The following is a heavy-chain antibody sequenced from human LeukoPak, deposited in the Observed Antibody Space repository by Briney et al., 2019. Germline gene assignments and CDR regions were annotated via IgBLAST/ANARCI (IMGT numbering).Heavy chain of an antibody. CDR2: IKQDGSEK. CDR1: GFTFSSYA. D-gene: IGHD5-24*01. CDR3: ARDLVEMAYFDY. V-gene: IGHV3-7*01. Sequence: GGSLRLSCAASGFTFSSYAMSWVRQAPGKGLEWVANIKQDGSEKYYVDSVKGRFTISRDNAKNSLYLQMNSLRAEDTAVYYCARDLVEMAYFDYWGQGTLVTVSS. J-gene: IGHJ4*02.